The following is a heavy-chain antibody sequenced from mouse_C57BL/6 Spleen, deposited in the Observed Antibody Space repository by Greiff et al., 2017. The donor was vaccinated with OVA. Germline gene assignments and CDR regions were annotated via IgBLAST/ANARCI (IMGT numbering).Heavy chain of an antibody. V-gene: IGHV5-16*01. CDR2: INYDGSST. CDR3: ARDGSRYFDV. J-gene: IGHJ1*03. Sequence: EVKLMESEGGLVQPGSSMKLSCTASGFTFSDYYMAWVRQVPEKGLEWVANINYDGSSTYYLDSLKSRFIISRDNAKNILYLQMSSLKSEDTATYYCARDGSRYFDVWGTGTTVTVSS. D-gene: IGHD1-1*01. CDR1: GFTFSDYY.